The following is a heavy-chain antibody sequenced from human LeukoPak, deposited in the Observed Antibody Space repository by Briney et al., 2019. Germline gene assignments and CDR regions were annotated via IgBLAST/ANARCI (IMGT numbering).Heavy chain of an antibody. CDR1: KFTFSTYS. J-gene: IGHJ4*02. CDR2: ISSSRSYI. D-gene: IGHD2-15*01. V-gene: IGHV3-21*01. CDR3: ARGAAALIDY. Sequence: GGSLRLSCTASKFTFSTYSMSWVRQAPGKGLEWVSSISSSRSYIYYADSLKGRFTISRDNAKNSLYLQMNSLRAEDTAVYYCARGAAALIDYWGQGPLVTVSS.